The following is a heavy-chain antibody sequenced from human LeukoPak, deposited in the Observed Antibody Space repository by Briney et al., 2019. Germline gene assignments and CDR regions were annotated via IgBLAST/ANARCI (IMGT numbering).Heavy chain of an antibody. CDR3: ARGFRVDNFDY. J-gene: IGHJ4*02. V-gene: IGHV4-34*01. D-gene: IGHD5-12*01. Sequence: SETLSLTCAVYGGSFSGYYWSWIRQPPGKGLEWIGEINHSGSTNYNPSLKSRVTISVDTSKNQFSLKLSSVTAADTAVYFCARGFRVDNFDYWGQGTLVTVSS. CDR2: INHSGST. CDR1: GGSFSGYY.